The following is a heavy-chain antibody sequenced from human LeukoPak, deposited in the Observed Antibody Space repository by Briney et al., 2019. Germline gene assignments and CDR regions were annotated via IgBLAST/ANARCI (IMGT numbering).Heavy chain of an antibody. D-gene: IGHD3-22*01. V-gene: IGHV3-21*01. CDR1: GFTFSSYS. CDR3: ARGSAYYYDSSGYSDY. J-gene: IGHJ4*02. CDR2: ISSSSSYI. Sequence: GGSLRLYCAASGFTFSSYSMNWVRQAPGKGLEWVSSISSSSSYIYYADSVKGRFTISRDNAKNSLYLQMNSLRAEDTAVYYCARGSAYYYDSSGYSDYWGQGTLVTVSS.